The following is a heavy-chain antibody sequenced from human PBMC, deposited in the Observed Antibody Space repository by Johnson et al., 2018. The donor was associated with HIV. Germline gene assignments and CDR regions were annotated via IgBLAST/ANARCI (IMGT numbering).Heavy chain of an antibody. V-gene: IGHV3-7*04. J-gene: IGHJ3*02. CDR3: AKDWAYSSSWYDEGLAFDI. Sequence: VQLVESGGGVVQPGRSLRLSCVASGFTFSDYWMSWVRQAPGKGLEWVANIKQDGSEKYYVDSVKGRFTISRDTAQNSLYLQMNNVRAEDTAVYYCAKDWAYSSSWYDEGLAFDIWGQGTMVTVSS. CDR1: GFTFSDYW. CDR2: IKQDGSEK. D-gene: IGHD6-13*01.